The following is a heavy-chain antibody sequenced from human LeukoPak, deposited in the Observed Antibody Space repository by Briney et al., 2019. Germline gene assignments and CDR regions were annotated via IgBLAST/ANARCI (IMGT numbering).Heavy chain of an antibody. CDR2: ISYDGSNK. V-gene: IGHV3-30*04. Sequence: GGSLRLSCAASGFTFSSYAMHWVRQAPGKGLEWVAVISYDGSNKYYADSVKGRFTISRDNSKNTLYLQMNSLRAEDTAVYYCAREHDSSGYSIDYWGQGTLVTVSS. CDR1: GFTFSSYA. J-gene: IGHJ4*02. CDR3: AREHDSSGYSIDY. D-gene: IGHD3-22*01.